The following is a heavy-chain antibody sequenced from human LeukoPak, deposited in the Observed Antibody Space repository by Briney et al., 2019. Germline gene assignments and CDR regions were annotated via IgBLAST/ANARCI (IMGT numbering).Heavy chain of an antibody. J-gene: IGHJ5*02. Sequence: ASVKVSCKASGYTFTGYYMHWVRQAPGQGLEWMGWINPNSGGTNYAQKFQGRVTMTRDTSISTAYMELSRLRSDDTAVYYCARDDYYDFWSGSHANNWFDPWGQGTLVTVSS. V-gene: IGHV1-2*02. CDR3: ARDDYYDFWSGSHANNWFDP. D-gene: IGHD3-3*01. CDR2: INPNSGGT. CDR1: GYTFTGYY.